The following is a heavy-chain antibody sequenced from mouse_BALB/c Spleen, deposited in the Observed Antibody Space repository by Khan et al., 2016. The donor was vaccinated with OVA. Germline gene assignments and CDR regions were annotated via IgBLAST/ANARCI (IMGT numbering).Heavy chain of an antibody. V-gene: IGHV9-1*02. Sequence: QIQLVQSGPELKKPGETVKISCKASGYTFTNYGMNWVQQTPGKGLKWMGWINTYTGKPTYGDDFKGRFALSLETSARTAYLQINNLINEDMATYFCARISSYWYSDFWGAGTTGTGSS. CDR1: GYTFTNYG. CDR3: ARISSYWYSDF. CDR2: INTYTGKP. J-gene: IGHJ1*01. D-gene: IGHD6-2*01.